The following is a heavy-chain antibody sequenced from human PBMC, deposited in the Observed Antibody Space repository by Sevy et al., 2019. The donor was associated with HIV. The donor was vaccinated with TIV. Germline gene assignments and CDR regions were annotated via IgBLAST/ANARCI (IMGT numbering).Heavy chain of an antibody. V-gene: IGHV6-1*01. CDR2: TYYRSKWYN. J-gene: IGHJ2*01. D-gene: IGHD6-13*01. Sequence: KQSQTLSLTGAISGDSVSSNSAAWNWIRQSPSRGLEWLGRTYYRSKWYNDYAVSVKSRITINPDTSKNQFSLQLNSVTPEDTAVYYCARSGVAAAGTGIYWYFDLWGRGTLVTVSS. CDR1: GDSVSSNSAA. CDR3: ARSGVAAAGTGIYWYFDL.